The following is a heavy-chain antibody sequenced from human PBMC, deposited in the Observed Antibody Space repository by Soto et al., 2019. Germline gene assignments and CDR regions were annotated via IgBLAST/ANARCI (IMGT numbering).Heavy chain of an antibody. V-gene: IGHV3-48*02. CDR3: ARDTVAGFGYYYYGMDV. CDR2: ISSSSSTI. Sequence: GGSLRLSCAASGFTFSSYSMNWVRQAPGKGLEWVSYISSSSSTIYYADSVKGRFTISRDNAKNSLYLQMNSLRDEDTVVYYCARDTVAGFGYYYYGMDVWGKGTTVTVPS. J-gene: IGHJ6*04. D-gene: IGHD6-19*01. CDR1: GFTFSSYS.